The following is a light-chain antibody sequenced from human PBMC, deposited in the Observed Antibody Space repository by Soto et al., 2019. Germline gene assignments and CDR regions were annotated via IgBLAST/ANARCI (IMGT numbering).Light chain of an antibody. V-gene: IGKV3-11*01. Sequence: EIVFTQSPATLSLSPGERATLSCRASQSVSSYLAWYQQKPGQAPRLLIYDASNRATGIPARFSGSGSGTDFTLTISSLEPEDFAVYYCQQRSDWPYITFGQGTRLEI. J-gene: IGKJ5*01. CDR3: QQRSDWPYIT. CDR2: DAS. CDR1: QSVSSY.